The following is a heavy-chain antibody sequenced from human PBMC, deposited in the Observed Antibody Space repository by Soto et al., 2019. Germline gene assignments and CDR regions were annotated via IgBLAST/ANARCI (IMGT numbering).Heavy chain of an antibody. CDR2: INPSGGST. J-gene: IGHJ6*02. V-gene: IGHV1-46*01. CDR1: GYTFTSYY. Sequence: ASVKVSCKASGYTFTSYYMHWVRQAPGQGLEWMGIINPSGGSTSYAQKFQGRVTMTRDTSTSTVYMELSSRRSEDTAVYYCARVGVITGTTFHYYYGMDVWGQGTTVTVSS. D-gene: IGHD1-7*01. CDR3: ARVGVITGTTFHYYYGMDV.